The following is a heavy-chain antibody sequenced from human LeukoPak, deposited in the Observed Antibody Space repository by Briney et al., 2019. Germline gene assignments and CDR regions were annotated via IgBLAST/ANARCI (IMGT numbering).Heavy chain of an antibody. D-gene: IGHD3-22*01. Sequence: GGSLSLSCAASGFTFSDYYMSWLRQAPGKGLEWVSYISSSGSTIYYADSVKGRFTISRDNAKNSLYLQMNSLRAEDTAVYYCARGQYYYDSSGYYNWFDPWGQGTLVTVSS. CDR3: ARGQYYYDSSGYYNWFDP. V-gene: IGHV3-11*01. J-gene: IGHJ5*02. CDR2: ISSSGSTI. CDR1: GFTFSDYY.